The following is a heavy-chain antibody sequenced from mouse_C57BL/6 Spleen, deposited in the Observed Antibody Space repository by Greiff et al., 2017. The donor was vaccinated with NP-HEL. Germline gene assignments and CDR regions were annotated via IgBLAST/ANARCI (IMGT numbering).Heavy chain of an antibody. CDR1: GFTINGDY. Sequence: VQLQQSGAELVRPGASVKLSCTASGFTINGDYMHWVKQRPEQGLEWIGWIYPGNGDTEYAPKFQGKATITADTSSNTAYLQLSSLTSEDTAVYDCAAYYCGSGRYFDGWGTGTTVTVSS. D-gene: IGHD1-1*01. CDR2: IYPGNGDT. J-gene: IGHJ1*03. V-gene: IGHV14-4*01. CDR3: AAYYCGSGRYFDG.